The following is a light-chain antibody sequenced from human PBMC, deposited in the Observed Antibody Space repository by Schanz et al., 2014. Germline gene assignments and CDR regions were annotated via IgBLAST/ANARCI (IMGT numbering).Light chain of an antibody. CDR3: SSYTTSKTRV. CDR2: DVS. J-gene: IGLJ3*02. Sequence: QSALTQPASVSGSPGQSITISCTGTSSDISGYNYVSWYQQHPGKVPTLMIYDVSNRPSGVSNRFSGSKSGNTASLTISGLQAEDEADYYCSSYTTSKTRVFGGGTKLTVL. V-gene: IGLV2-14*03. CDR1: SSDISGYNY.